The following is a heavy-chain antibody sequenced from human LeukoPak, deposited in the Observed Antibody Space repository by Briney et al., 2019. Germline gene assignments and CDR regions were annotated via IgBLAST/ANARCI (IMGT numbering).Heavy chain of an antibody. CDR2: IHTSDNT. CDR3: ATRIGAGGLFYFDY. CDR1: GFIVSGKY. Sequence: GGSLRLSCAASGFIVSGKYMSRVRQAPGKGLEWVSGIHTSDNTFYADSVKGRFSISRDTSKNTLNLQMNTLRAEDTAVYYCATRIGAGGLFYFDYWGQGTLVTVSS. V-gene: IGHV3-53*01. J-gene: IGHJ4*02. D-gene: IGHD6-13*01.